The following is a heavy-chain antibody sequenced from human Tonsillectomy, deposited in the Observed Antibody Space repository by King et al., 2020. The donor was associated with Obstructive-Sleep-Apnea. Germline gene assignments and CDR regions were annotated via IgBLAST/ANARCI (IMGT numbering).Heavy chain of an antibody. D-gene: IGHD6-25*01. J-gene: IGHJ4*02. V-gene: IGHV6-1*01. CDR2: AYYRSNWYN. CDR3: AREGGFIAAFLFDY. CDR1: GDSVSSNSAA. Sequence: VQLQQSGPGLVKPSQTLSLTCAISGDSVSSNSAAWNWIRLSPSRGLEWLGRAYYRSNWYNDYAGSVKSRITINPETSKNQFSLQLNSVTPEDTAVYYCAREGGFIAAFLFDYWGQGTLVTVSS.